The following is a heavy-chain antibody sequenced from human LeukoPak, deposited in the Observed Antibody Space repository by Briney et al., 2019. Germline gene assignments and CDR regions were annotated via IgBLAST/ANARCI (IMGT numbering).Heavy chain of an antibody. CDR1: GYTFTSYG. D-gene: IGHD2-2*01. CDR2: ISAYNGNT. J-gene: IGHJ3*02. V-gene: IGHV1-18*01. CDR3: ARKSIVVVPAASAFDI. Sequence: ASVKVSCKASGYTFTSYGISWVRQAPGQGLEWMGWISAYNGNTNYAQKLQGRVTMTTDTSTSTAYMELRSLRSDDTAVYYCARKSIVVVPAASAFDIWGQGTMVTVSS.